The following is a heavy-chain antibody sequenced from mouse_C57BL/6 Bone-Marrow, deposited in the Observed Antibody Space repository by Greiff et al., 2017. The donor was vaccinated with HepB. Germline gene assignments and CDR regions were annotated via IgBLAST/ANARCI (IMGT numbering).Heavy chain of an antibody. CDR2: ISYDGSN. Sequence: EVKLVESGPGLVKPSQSLSLTCSVTGYSITSGYYWNWIRQFPGNKLEWMGYISYDGSNNYNPSLKNRISITRDTSKNQFFLKLNSVTTEDTATYYCAREEYYYGSSYDYFDYWGQGTTLTVSS. CDR3: AREEYYYGSSYDYFDY. J-gene: IGHJ2*01. CDR1: GYSITSGYY. V-gene: IGHV3-6*01. D-gene: IGHD1-1*01.